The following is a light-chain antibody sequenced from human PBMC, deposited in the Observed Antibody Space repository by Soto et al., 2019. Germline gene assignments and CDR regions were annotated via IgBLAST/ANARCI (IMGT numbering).Light chain of an antibody. CDR1: SSDVGGYSY. J-gene: IGLJ1*01. CDR2: DVS. Sequence: QSVLTQPRSVSGSPGHSVTISCTGTSSDVGGYSYVSWYQQHPGKAPKLMISDVSKRPSGVPDRFSGSKFGNTASLTISGLQAEDEADYDCCSYAGAFTYVSGSGTKVTVL. CDR3: CSYAGAFTYV. V-gene: IGLV2-11*01.